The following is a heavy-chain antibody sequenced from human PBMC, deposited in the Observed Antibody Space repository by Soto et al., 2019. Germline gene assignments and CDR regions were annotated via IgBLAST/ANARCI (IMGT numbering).Heavy chain of an antibody. J-gene: IGHJ6*02. V-gene: IGHV3-23*01. CDR3: AKDISLDSSLPTYPGSDYYYYYGMDV. CDR2: ISGSGGSR. D-gene: IGHD6-19*01. CDR1: GFTFSSYA. Sequence: PGGSLRLSCAASGFTFSSYAMSWVRQAPGKGLEWVSAISGSGGSRYYADSVKGRFTISRDNSKNTLYLQMNSLRAEDTAVYYCAKDISLDSSLPTYPGSDYYYYYGMDVWGQGTTVTVSS.